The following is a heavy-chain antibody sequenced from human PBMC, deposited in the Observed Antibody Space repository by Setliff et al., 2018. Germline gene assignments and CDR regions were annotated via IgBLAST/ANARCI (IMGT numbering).Heavy chain of an antibody. CDR3: ATDGPVLNGDYIS. J-gene: IGHJ3*01. CDR1: GVSIANTASY. D-gene: IGHD3-10*01. Sequence: SETLSLTCNVSGVSIANTASYWSWIRQPAGKTLEWIGQVYVGGNTYYNPSFESRVTISVDTSKNQFSLKLTSVTAADTAVYYCATDGPVLNGDYISWGQGQWSPSPQ. CDR2: VYVGGNT. V-gene: IGHV4-61*10.